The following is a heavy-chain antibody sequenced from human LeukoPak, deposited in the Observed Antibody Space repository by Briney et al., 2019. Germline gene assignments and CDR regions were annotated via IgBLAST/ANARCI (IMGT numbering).Heavy chain of an antibody. Sequence: SGPALVKPTQTITLTCTFSGFSLSTSGMRVSWIRQPPGKALEWLARIDWDDDKYYSTSLKTRLTISKDTSKNQVVLTMTSMDPVDTATYYCARIVRYYDSSGYYYYFDYWGQGTLVTVSS. D-gene: IGHD3-22*01. CDR1: GFSLSTSGMR. CDR2: IDWDDDK. V-gene: IGHV2-70*04. J-gene: IGHJ4*02. CDR3: ARIVRYYDSSGYYYYFDY.